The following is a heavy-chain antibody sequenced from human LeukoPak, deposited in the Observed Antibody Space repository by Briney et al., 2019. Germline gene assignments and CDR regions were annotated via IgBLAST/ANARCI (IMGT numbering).Heavy chain of an antibody. D-gene: IGHD3-22*01. J-gene: IGHJ4*02. CDR3: TTDQAVRYYDTPDLDY. CDR2: IKSKTDGGTT. Sequence: GGSLRLSCAASGFTFSNAWMSWVRQAPGKGLEWVGRIKSKTDGGTTDYAAPVKGRFTISRDDSKNTLYLQMNSLKTEDTAVYYCTTDQAVRYYDTPDLDYWGQGTLVTVSS. CDR1: GFTFSNAW. V-gene: IGHV3-15*01.